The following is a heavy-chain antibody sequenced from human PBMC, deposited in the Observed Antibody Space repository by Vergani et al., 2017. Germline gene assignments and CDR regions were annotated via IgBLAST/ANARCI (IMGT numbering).Heavy chain of an antibody. D-gene: IGHD5-18*01. V-gene: IGHV4-34*01. Sequence: QVQLQQWGAGLLKPSETLSLICAVYGGSFSGYYWSWIRQPPGKGLEWFGEINHSGSTNYNPSLKSRVTISVDTTKNQFSLKLSSVTAADTAVYYCARGNKDTAMVKDYYYYMDVWGKGTTVTVSS. J-gene: IGHJ6*03. CDR2: INHSGST. CDR3: ARGNKDTAMVKDYYYYMDV. CDR1: GGSFSGYY.